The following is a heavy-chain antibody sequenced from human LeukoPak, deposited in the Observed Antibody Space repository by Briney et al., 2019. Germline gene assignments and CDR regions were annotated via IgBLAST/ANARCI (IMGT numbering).Heavy chain of an antibody. CDR2: INHSGST. Sequence: PSETLSLTCAVYGGSFSGYYWSWIRQPPGKGLEWIGEINHSGSTNYNPSLKSRVTISVDTSKNQFSLKLSSVTAADTAVYYCAREWLGYYYGSGKRYFDLWGRGTLVTVSS. CDR1: GGSFSGYY. V-gene: IGHV4-34*01. CDR3: AREWLGYYYGSGKRYFDL. D-gene: IGHD3-10*01. J-gene: IGHJ2*01.